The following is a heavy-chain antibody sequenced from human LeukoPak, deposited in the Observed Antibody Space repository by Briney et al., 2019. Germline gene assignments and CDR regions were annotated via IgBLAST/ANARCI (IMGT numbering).Heavy chain of an antibody. D-gene: IGHD3-10*01. V-gene: IGHV3-53*01. CDR3: ARLSLLWFGDPPSRGWFDP. J-gene: IGHJ5*02. CDR1: GFTVSSNY. CDR2: IYSGGST. Sequence: GGSLRLSCAASGFTVSSNYMSWVRQAPGKGLEWVSVIYSGGSTYYADSVKGRFTISRDNSKNTLYLQMNSLRAEDTAVYYCARLSLLWFGDPPSRGWFDPWGQGTLVTVSS.